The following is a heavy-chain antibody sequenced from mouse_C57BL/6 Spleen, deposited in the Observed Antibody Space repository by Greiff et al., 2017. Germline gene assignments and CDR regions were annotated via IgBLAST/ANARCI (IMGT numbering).Heavy chain of an antibody. CDR3: ARDGSLRQFAY. J-gene: IGHJ3*01. CDR2: ISYDGSN. CDR1: GYSITSGYY. V-gene: IGHV3-6*01. Sequence: ESGPGLVKPSQSLSLTCSVTGYSITSGYYWNWIRQFPGNKLEWMGYISYDGSNNYNPSLKNRISITRDTSKNQFFLKLNSVTTEDTATYYCARDGSLRQFAYWGQGTLVTVSA. D-gene: IGHD1-2*01.